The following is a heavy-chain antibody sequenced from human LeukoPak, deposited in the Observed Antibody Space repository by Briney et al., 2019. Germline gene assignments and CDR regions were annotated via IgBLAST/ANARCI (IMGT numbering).Heavy chain of an antibody. V-gene: IGHV3-53*01. CDR2: IYSGGST. J-gene: IGHJ4*02. CDR3: ARAAKYCSGGSCSDY. D-gene: IGHD2-15*01. CDR1: GFTVSSNY. Sequence: PGGSLRLSCAASGFTVSSNYMSWVRQAPGKGLEWVSVIYSGGSTYYADSVKGRFTISRDNSKNTLYLQMNSLRAEDTAVYYCARAAKYCSGGSCSDYWGQGTLVTVSS.